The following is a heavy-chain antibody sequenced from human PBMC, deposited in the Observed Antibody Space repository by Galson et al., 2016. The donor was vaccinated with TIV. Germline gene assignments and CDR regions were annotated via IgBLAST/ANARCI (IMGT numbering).Heavy chain of an antibody. J-gene: IGHJ4*02. CDR3: AKAGKGDAYPNYFDH. CDR2: IYASDTT. D-gene: IGHD5-24*01. CDR1: GFSVSFNH. V-gene: IGHV3-53*01. Sequence: SLRLSCAASGFSVSFNHMSWVRQAPGKGLEWVSLIYASDTTYYIDSVKGRFTISRDNPKNTLYLQMNSLRVDDTAVYYCAKAGKGDAYPNYFDHWGQGALVTV.